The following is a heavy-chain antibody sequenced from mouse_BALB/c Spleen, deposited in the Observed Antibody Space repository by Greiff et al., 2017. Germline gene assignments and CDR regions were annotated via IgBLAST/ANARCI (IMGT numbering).Heavy chain of an antibody. J-gene: IGHJ3*01. CDR3: ARSDYSAY. V-gene: IGHV5-17*02. Sequence: DVMLVESGGGLVQPGGSRKLSCAASGFTFSSFGMHWVRQAPEKGLEWVAYISSGSSTIYYADTVKGRFTISRDNPKNTLFLQMTSLRSEDTAMYYCARSDYSAYWGQGTLVTVSA. D-gene: IGHD2-12*01. CDR1: GFTFSSFG. CDR2: ISSGSSTI.